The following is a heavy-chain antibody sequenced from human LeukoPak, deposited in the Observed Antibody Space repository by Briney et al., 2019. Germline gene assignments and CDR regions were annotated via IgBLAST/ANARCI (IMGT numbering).Heavy chain of an antibody. Sequence: GSLRLSCAASGFTFSTYWMHWVRQAPGKGLVWVSHINSDGSSTSYADSVKGRFTISRDNAKNTLYLQTNSLRAEDTAVYYCARDLNRKFDQWGQGTLVTVSS. D-gene: IGHD2/OR15-2a*01. CDR3: ARDLNRKFDQ. V-gene: IGHV3-74*01. J-gene: IGHJ4*02. CDR2: INSDGSST. CDR1: GFTFSTYW.